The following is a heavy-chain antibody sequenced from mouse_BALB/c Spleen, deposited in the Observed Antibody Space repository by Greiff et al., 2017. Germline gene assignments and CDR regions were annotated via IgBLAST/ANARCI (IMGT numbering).Heavy chain of an antibody. V-gene: IGHV1-69*02. CDR2: IYTSDSYT. D-gene: IGHD4-1*01. J-gene: IGHJ2*01. CDR3: IWDDFDY. Sequence: QVQLQQPGSELVRPGASVKLSCTASGYTFTSYWMHWVKQRHGQGLEWIGNIYTSDSYTNYNQKFKDKATLTVDKSPSTDYMQLSSPTSEDSAVYHCIWDDFDYWGQGTTVTVSA. CDR1: GYTFTSYW.